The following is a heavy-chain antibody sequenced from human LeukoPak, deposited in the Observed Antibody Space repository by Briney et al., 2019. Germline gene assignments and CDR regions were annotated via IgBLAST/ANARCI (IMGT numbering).Heavy chain of an antibody. Sequence: ASVKVSCKASGYTFTSYYMHWVRQAPGQGLEWMGIINPSGGSTSYAQKFQGRVTLTRDTSPSTVYMELSSLRSEDTAVYYCARDLVVVHDAFDIWGQGTMVTVSS. J-gene: IGHJ3*02. CDR1: GYTFTSYY. D-gene: IGHD3-22*01. CDR2: INPSGGST. V-gene: IGHV1-46*01. CDR3: ARDLVVVHDAFDI.